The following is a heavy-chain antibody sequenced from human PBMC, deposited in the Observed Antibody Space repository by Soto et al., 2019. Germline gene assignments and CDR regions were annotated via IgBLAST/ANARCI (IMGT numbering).Heavy chain of an antibody. V-gene: IGHV3-21*01. CDR3: ARLLYYYDTSGYLFDP. CDR2: ISSSSSYI. D-gene: IGHD3-22*01. J-gene: IGHJ5*02. Sequence: GGSLRLSCAASGFTFSSYRMNWVRQAPGKGLEWVSPISSSSSYIYYADSVKGRFTISRDNAKNSLYLQMNNLRAEDTAVYYCARLLYYYDTSGYLFDPWGQGTLVTVSS. CDR1: GFTFSSYR.